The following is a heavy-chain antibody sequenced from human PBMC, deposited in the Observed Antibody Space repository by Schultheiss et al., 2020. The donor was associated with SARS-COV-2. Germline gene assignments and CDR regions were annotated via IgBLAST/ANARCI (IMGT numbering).Heavy chain of an antibody. CDR1: GFTFSSYA. CDR2: ISYDGSNK. V-gene: IGHV3-30-3*01. D-gene: IGHD2/OR15-2a*01. Sequence: GGSLRLSCAASGFTFSSYAMHWVRQAPGKGLEWVAVISYDGSNKYYADSVKGRFTISRDNSKNTVSLQMNSLTADDTAVYYCLSLLVASWGQGALVTV. J-gene: IGHJ4*02. CDR3: LSLLVAS.